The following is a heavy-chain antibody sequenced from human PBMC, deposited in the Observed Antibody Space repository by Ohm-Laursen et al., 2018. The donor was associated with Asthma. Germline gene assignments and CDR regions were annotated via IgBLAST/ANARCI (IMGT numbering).Heavy chain of an antibody. CDR1: GFTFSSYG. CDR3: ARDGGKQFDAFDI. J-gene: IGHJ3*02. Sequence: SLRLSCAASGFTFSSYGMHWVRQAPGKGLEWVAVISYDGSNKYYADSVKGRFTNSRDNSKNSLYLQMNSLRAEDTAVYYCARDGGKQFDAFDIWGQGTMVTVSS. CDR2: ISYDGSNK. V-gene: IGHV3-30*03. D-gene: IGHD5-24*01.